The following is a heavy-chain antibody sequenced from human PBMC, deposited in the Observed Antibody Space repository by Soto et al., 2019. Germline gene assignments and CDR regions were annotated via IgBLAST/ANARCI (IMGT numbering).Heavy chain of an antibody. D-gene: IGHD3-10*01. CDR1: GGTFSSYA. V-gene: IGHV1-69*01. CDR2: IIPIFGTA. Sequence: QVQLVQSGAEVKKPGSSVKVSCKASGGTFSSYAISWVRQAPGQGLEWMGGIIPIFGTANYAQKFQGRVTITSDESTSTAYMKLSSLRSEDTAVYYCARGVNYYGSGSYYRGWESYFDYWGQGTLVPVSS. CDR3: ARGVNYYGSGSYYRGWESYFDY. J-gene: IGHJ4*02.